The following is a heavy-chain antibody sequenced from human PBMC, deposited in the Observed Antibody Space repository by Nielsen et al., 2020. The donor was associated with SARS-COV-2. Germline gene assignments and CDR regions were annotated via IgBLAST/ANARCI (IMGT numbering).Heavy chain of an antibody. CDR2: INPSGGST. V-gene: IGHV1-46*01. CDR1: GYTFTSYY. CDR3: ARDALLGYYFDY. J-gene: IGHJ4*02. Sequence: ASVKVSCKASGYTFTSYYMHWVRQAPGQGLEWMGIINPSGGSTSYAQKFRGRVTMTRDTSTSTVYMELSSLRSEDTAVYYCARDALLGYYFDYWGQGTLVTVSS.